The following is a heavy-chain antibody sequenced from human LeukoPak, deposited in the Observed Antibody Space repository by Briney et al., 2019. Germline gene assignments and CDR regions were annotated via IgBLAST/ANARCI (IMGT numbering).Heavy chain of an antibody. J-gene: IGHJ4*02. D-gene: IGHD5-12*01. V-gene: IGHV3-23*01. CDR2: IRGSGGST. CDR1: GLSLNNYA. Sequence: GGSLRLSCTASGLSLNNYAMSWVRQAPGKGLEWVSAIRGSGGSTYYADSVKGRFTISRDDSKNTLYLQMKNLRAEDTAVYYCAKDGAWLRFDDWGQGTLVTVSS. CDR3: AKDGAWLRFDD.